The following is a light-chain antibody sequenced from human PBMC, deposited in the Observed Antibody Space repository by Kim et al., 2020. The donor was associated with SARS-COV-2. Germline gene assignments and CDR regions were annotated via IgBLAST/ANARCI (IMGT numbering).Light chain of an antibody. Sequence: ASVGDRVTVTCRASQNISNHLNWYQQDPGKAPKRLIYDASTLQSGVPSRFSGSGSGTEFTLTISNLQPEDFATYFCQQSYILPLTFGGGTKLDIK. CDR3: QQSYILPLT. CDR1: QNISNH. V-gene: IGKV1-39*01. CDR2: DAS. J-gene: IGKJ4*01.